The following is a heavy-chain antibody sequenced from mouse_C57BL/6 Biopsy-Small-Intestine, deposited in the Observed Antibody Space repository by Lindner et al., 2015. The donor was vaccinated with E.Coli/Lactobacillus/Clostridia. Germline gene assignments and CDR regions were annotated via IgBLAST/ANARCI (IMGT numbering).Heavy chain of an antibody. CDR2: IYPGDGDA. Sequence: VQLQESGPELVKPGASVKISCKASGYAFSNSWMNWVKQRPGKGLEWIGRIYPGDGDANYNGEFKGKATLTADKSSSTAYMQLISLTSEDSAVYFCASEGLRRYFDYWGQGTTLTVSS. CDR1: GYAFSNSW. D-gene: IGHD2-4*01. CDR3: ASEGLRRYFDY. V-gene: IGHV1-82*01. J-gene: IGHJ2*01.